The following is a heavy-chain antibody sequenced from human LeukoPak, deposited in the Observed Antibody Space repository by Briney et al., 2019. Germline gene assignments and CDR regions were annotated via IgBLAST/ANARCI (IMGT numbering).Heavy chain of an antibody. Sequence: GDSVRVSCKASGYTLTRYGISWVRQARGPGLEWMGGMSAYNGKTNYAQTLQGRVTMTTDTPTSKAYMELRSLRSHDRPVHYCARVIYPLRSGLVAGELYYYMDVWGKGTTVTVSS. CDR2: MSAYNGKT. CDR3: ARVIYPLRSGLVAGELYYYMDV. D-gene: IGHD3-16*01. V-gene: IGHV1-18*01. J-gene: IGHJ6*03. CDR1: GYTLTRYG.